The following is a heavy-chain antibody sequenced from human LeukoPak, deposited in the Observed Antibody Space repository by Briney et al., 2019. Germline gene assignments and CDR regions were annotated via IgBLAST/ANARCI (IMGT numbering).Heavy chain of an antibody. CDR3: ARHKISGRSSYFDY. V-gene: IGHV4-59*08. CDR1: GGSISSYY. D-gene: IGHD6-6*01. J-gene: IGHJ4*02. CDR2: IYYSGST. Sequence: SETLSLTCTVSGGSISSYYWSWIRQPPGKGLEWIAYIYYSGSTNYNPSLKSRVTISVDTSKNQFSLNLSSVTAADTAVYYCARHKISGRSSYFDYWGRGTLATVSS.